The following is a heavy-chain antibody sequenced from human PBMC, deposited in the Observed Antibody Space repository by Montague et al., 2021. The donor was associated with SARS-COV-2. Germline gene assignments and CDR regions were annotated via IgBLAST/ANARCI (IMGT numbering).Heavy chain of an antibody. V-gene: IGHV3-20*04. CDR3: ARDYDILTGYYNDHYYYYGMDV. J-gene: IGHJ6*02. CDR2: INWNGGST. D-gene: IGHD3-9*01. CDR1: GFTFDDYG. Sequence: FLRLSCAASGFTFDDYGMSWVRQAPGKGLEWVSGINWNGGSTGYADSVKGRFTISRDNAKNSLYLQMSSLRAEDTALYYCARDYDILTGYYNDHYYYYGMDVWGQGTTVTVSS.